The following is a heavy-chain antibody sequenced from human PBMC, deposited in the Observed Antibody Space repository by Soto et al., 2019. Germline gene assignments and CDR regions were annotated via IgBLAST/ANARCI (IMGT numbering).Heavy chain of an antibody. CDR1: GGSISSYY. Sequence: SETLSLTCTVSGGSISSYYWSWIRHPPGKGLEWIGYIYYSGSTNYNPSLKCRVTISVDTSKNQFSLKLSSVTTADTAVYYCARDYGGSLDYWGQGTLVTVSS. CDR3: ARDYGGSLDY. V-gene: IGHV4-59*01. CDR2: IYYSGST. D-gene: IGHD1-26*01. J-gene: IGHJ4*02.